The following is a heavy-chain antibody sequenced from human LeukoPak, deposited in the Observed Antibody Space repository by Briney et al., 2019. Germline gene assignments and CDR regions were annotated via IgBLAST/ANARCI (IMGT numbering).Heavy chain of an antibody. CDR3: ARALPGAQGMDV. Sequence: SSVMVSCKASGYTFTGYYMHWVRQAPGQGLEWMGWINPNSGGTNYAQKFQGRVTMTRDTSISTAYMELSRLRSDDTAVYYCARALPGAQGMDVWGQGTTVTVSS. CDR1: GYTFTGYY. J-gene: IGHJ6*02. CDR2: INPNSGGT. V-gene: IGHV1-2*02.